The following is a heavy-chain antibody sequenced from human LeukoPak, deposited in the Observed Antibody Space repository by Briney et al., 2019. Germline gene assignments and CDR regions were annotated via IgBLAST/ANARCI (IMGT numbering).Heavy chain of an antibody. CDR1: GFTFSNNW. J-gene: IGHJ4*02. CDR2: INQDGSEK. CDR3: AVTTRSRAFDY. D-gene: IGHD4-17*01. V-gene: IGHV3-7*01. Sequence: PGGCLRLSCAASGFTFSNNWMRWVRLAPGKGLECVANINQDGSEKSSVDSVKGRFTISRDNAKNSLFLQMNNLRVEDTAVYYCAVTTRSRAFDYWGQGTLVTVSS.